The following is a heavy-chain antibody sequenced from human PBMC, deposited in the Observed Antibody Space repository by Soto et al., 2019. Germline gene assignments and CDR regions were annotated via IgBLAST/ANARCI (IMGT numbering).Heavy chain of an antibody. D-gene: IGHD3-22*01. J-gene: IGHJ6*03. CDR3: TTDEIGGPYYMDV. V-gene: IGHV3-15*01. CDR1: GFTFSNAW. Sequence: GGSLRLSCAASGFTFSNAWMSWVRQAPGKGLEWVGRIKSKTDGGTTDYAAPVKGRFTISRDDSKNTLYLQMNSLKTEDTAVYYCTTDEIGGPYYMDVWGKGTTVTVSS. CDR2: IKSKTDGGTT.